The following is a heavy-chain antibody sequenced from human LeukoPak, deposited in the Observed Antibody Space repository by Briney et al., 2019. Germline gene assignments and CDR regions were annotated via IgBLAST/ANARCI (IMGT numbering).Heavy chain of an antibody. D-gene: IGHD3-16*01. V-gene: IGHV3-7*01. Sequence: GGSLRLSCAASGLTFSSYWMSWVRQAPGKGLEWVANIKQDGSEKYYVDSVRGRFTISRDNAKNSLYLQMNSLRAEDTAVYYCARAGGGYYYMDVWGKGTTVTVSS. CDR3: ARAGGGYYYMDV. CDR1: GLTFSSYW. J-gene: IGHJ6*03. CDR2: IKQDGSEK.